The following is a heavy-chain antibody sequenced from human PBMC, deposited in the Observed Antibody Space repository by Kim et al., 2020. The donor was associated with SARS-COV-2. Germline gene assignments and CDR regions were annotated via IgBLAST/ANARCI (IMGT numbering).Heavy chain of an antibody. V-gene: IGHV3-66*01. D-gene: IGHD1-1*01. CDR3: ARDVRTKARGNWFDP. Sequence: ESRKGRLTSSRDNSKNTVYLQMNSLRVEDTAMYYCARDVRTKARGNWFDPWGQGTLVTVSS. J-gene: IGHJ5*02.